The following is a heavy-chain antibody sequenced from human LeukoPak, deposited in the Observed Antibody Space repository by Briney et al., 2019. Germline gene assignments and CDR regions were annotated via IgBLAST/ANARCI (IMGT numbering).Heavy chain of an antibody. Sequence: PGGSLRLSCAASGFTFSSYGMHWVRQAPGKGLEWVSSISSSSSYIYYADSVKGRFTISRDNAKNSLYLQMNSLRAEDTAVYYCATRPTSGYQIAAAIYWGQGTLVTVSS. CDR1: GFTFSSYG. CDR2: ISSSSSYI. V-gene: IGHV3-21*01. CDR3: ATRPTSGYQIAAAIY. D-gene: IGHD6-13*01. J-gene: IGHJ4*02.